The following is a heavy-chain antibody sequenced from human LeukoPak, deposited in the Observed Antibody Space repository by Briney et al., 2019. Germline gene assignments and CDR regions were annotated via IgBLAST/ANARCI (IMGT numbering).Heavy chain of an antibody. J-gene: IGHJ4*02. CDR2: INPRGGST. CDR3: ARVPGNRGYDYYFDY. D-gene: IGHD5-12*01. V-gene: IGHV1-46*01. Sequence: ASVKLSCKASGYTLTSYYMHWVRQAPGQGLEWVGIINPRGGSTTYAQKSQGRVTMTRDTSTSTVYMELSSLRSEDTGVYYCARVPGNRGYDYYFDYWGQGSLVTVSS. CDR1: GYTLTSYY.